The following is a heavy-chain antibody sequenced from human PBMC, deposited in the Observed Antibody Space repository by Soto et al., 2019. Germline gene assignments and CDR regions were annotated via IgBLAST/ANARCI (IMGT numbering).Heavy chain of an antibody. D-gene: IGHD3-3*01. Sequence: LRLSCAASGFTFSSYAMSWVRQAPGKGLEWVSAISGSGGSTYYADSVKGRFTISRDNSKNTLYLQMNSLRAEDTAVYYCARDRYYDFWSGRSYGMDVWGQGTTVTVSS. V-gene: IGHV3-23*01. J-gene: IGHJ6*02. CDR3: ARDRYYDFWSGRSYGMDV. CDR2: ISGSGGST. CDR1: GFTFSSYA.